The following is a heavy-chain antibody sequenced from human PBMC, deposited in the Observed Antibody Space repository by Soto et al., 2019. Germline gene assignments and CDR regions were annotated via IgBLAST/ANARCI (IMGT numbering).Heavy chain of an antibody. D-gene: IGHD6-13*01. CDR2: INPGGGST. Sequence: QVQLVQSGAEVKKPGASVKVSCKASGYTFIKYPMHWVRQAPGQGLEWMGIINPGGGSTSYAQKYQGRVSLTRDTSTSTEHMELSSLISEDTAVYYCARLSGRNRSWRDAFDFSGQGTRVTVSS. V-gene: IGHV1-46*03. CDR3: ARLSGRNRSWRDAFDF. CDR1: GYTFIKYP. J-gene: IGHJ3*01.